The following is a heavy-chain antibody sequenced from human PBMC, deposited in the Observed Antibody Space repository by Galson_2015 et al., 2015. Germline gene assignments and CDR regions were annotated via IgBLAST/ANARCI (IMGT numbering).Heavy chain of an antibody. CDR1: GFTFSSYS. CDR2: ISSSSSYI. V-gene: IGHV3-21*01. J-gene: IGHJ4*02. CDR3: ARERDGYNPNYDY. Sequence: LRLSCAASGFTFSSYSMNWVRQAPGKGLEWVSSISSSSSYIYYADSVKGRFTISRDNAKNSLYLQMNSLRAEDTAVYYCARERDGYNPNYDYWGQGTLVTVSS. D-gene: IGHD5-24*01.